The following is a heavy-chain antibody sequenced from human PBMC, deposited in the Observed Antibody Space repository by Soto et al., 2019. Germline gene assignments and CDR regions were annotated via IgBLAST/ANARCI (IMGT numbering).Heavy chain of an antibody. Sequence: SGPTLVNPTETLTLTCPVSGFSLSNARMGVSWIRQPPGKALEWLAHIFSNDEESYSTSLKSRLTISKDTSKSQVVLTMTNVDPVDTATYYCARILDVVVNPNWFDPWGQGTLVTVSS. CDR3: ARILDVVVNPNWFDP. J-gene: IGHJ5*02. CDR2: IFSNDEE. V-gene: IGHV2-26*01. D-gene: IGHD3-22*01. CDR1: GFSLSNARMG.